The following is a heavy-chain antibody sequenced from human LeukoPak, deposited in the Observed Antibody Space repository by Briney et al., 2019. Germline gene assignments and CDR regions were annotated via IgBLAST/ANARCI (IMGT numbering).Heavy chain of an antibody. Sequence: SETLSLTCTVSGGSISSYYWSWIRQPPGKGLEWIGYIYYSGSTNYNPSLKSRVAISVDTSKNQFSLKLSSVTAADRAVYYCARRTGCSGGSCYSYYFDYWGQGTLVTVSS. CDR3: ARRTGCSGGSCYSYYFDY. V-gene: IGHV4-59*08. CDR1: GGSISSYY. D-gene: IGHD2-15*01. CDR2: IYYSGST. J-gene: IGHJ4*02.